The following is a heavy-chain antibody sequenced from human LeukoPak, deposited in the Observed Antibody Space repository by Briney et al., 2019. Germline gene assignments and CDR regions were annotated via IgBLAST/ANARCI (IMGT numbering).Heavy chain of an antibody. CDR1: GFTFSSYG. CDR3: AKSQLWFGELLSLYFDY. J-gene: IGHJ4*02. CDR2: IRYDGSNK. D-gene: IGHD3-10*01. Sequence: PGGSLRLSCAASGFTFSSYGMHWVRQAPGKGLEWVAFIRYDGSNKYYADSVKGRFTISRDNSKNTLYLQMNSLRAEDTAVYYCAKSQLWFGELLSLYFDYWGQGTLVTVSS. V-gene: IGHV3-30*02.